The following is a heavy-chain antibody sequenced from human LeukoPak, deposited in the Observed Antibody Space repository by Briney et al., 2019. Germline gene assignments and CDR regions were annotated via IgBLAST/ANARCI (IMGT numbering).Heavy chain of an antibody. CDR3: GSWDYGSGSYSPYY. J-gene: IGHJ4*02. CDR2: INPNNGGT. CDR1: GYTFTGYY. V-gene: IGHV1-2*02. D-gene: IGHD3-10*01. Sequence: ASVKVSCKASGYTFTGYYIHWVRQAPGQGLEWLGWINPNNGGTKFAQRFQGRVTMTRDTSISTGYMELSGLGSDDTAVYYCGSWDYGSGSYSPYYWGQGTLVTVSS.